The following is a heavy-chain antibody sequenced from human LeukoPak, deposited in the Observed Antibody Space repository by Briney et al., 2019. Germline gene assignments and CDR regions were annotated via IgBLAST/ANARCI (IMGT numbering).Heavy chain of an antibody. CDR3: ARDRGWAVDF. Sequence: GGSLRLSCAASGFTFTSLGIHWVRQAPGKGLEWVASIQSDGNNKYYADSMKGRFAISKGNSKNTVYMQMNSLRVEDTAVYYCARDRGWAVDFWGQGALVTVSS. CDR1: GFTFTSLG. D-gene: IGHD6-19*01. J-gene: IGHJ4*02. V-gene: IGHV3-30*02. CDR2: IQSDGNNK.